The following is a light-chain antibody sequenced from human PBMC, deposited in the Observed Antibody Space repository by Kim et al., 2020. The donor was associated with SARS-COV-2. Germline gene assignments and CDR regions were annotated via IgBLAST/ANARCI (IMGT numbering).Light chain of an antibody. V-gene: IGKV3-15*01. Sequence: SPGESATLSCRASQSVSSNVAWYQQKPGQAPRLLIYGASTRATGIPARFSGSGSGTEFTLTISSLQSEDFALYYCHQYNNWPPMYTFGQGTKLEI. CDR1: QSVSSN. CDR3: HQYNNWPPMYT. J-gene: IGKJ2*01. CDR2: GAS.